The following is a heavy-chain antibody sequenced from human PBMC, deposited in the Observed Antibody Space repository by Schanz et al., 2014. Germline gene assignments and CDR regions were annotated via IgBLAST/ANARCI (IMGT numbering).Heavy chain of an antibody. V-gene: IGHV4-59*02. D-gene: IGHD3-16*02. CDR3: ARDRVITFGGVIVSDY. CDR2: FYNPGST. CDR1: GDSVNSNY. J-gene: IGHJ4*02. Sequence: QVQLQESGPGLVKPSETLSLTCTVSGDSVNSNYWNWIRQSPGRGLEWIGHFYNPGSTNYNPSLKRRTPMSLDTSKNQFPLKLPSVTAADTAVYYCARDRVITFGGVIVSDYWGQGTLVTVSS.